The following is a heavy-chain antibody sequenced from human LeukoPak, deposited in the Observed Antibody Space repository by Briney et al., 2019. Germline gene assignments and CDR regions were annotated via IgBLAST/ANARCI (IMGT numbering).Heavy chain of an antibody. CDR2: ISSSGSTI. Sequence: GGSLRLSCAASGFTFSSYEMNWVRQAPGKGLEWVSYISSSGSTIYYADSVKGRFTISRDNAKNSLYLQMNSLRAEDTAVYYCAREGDMVTSFDYWGQGTLVSVSS. D-gene: IGHD5-12*01. CDR3: AREGDMVTSFDY. CDR1: GFTFSSYE. V-gene: IGHV3-48*03. J-gene: IGHJ4*02.